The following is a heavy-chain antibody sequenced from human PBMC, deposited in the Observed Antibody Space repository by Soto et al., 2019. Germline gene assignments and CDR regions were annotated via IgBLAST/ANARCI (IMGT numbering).Heavy chain of an antibody. CDR3: ATEDKTRSSRLTGFPQH. V-gene: IGHV3-23*01. J-gene: IGHJ1*01. CDR2: ISGNGGTT. D-gene: IGHD6-13*01. Sequence: EVQLLESGGGLVQPGGSLRLACAASGFTFSSYAMSWVRQAPGKGLEWVSSISGNGGTTDYADSVKGRFTISRDNSKNTLYLQVNSLRVEDTAVYYCATEDKTRSSRLTGFPQHWGQGTLVTVSS. CDR1: GFTFSSYA.